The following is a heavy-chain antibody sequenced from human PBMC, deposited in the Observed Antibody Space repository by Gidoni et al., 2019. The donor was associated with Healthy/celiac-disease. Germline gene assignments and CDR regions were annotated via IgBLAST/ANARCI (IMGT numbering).Heavy chain of an antibody. V-gene: IGHV3-9*01. J-gene: IGHJ4*02. Sequence: EVQLVESGGGLVQPGRSLRLSCAASGFPFADYAMHWVRQAPGKGLEWVSGISWNSGSIGYADSVKGRFTISRDNAKNSLYLQMNSLRAEDTALYYCAKDAYEGSSGPFDYWGQGTLVTVSS. CDR2: ISWNSGSI. CDR1: GFPFADYA. D-gene: IGHD6-25*01. CDR3: AKDAYEGSSGPFDY.